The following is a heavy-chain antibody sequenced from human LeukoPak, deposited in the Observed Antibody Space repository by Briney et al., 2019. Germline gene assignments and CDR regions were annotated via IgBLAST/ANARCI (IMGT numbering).Heavy chain of an antibody. J-gene: IGHJ4*02. D-gene: IGHD6-6*01. V-gene: IGHV1-18*04. Sequence: ASVKVSCKASGYTFTGYYVLWVRQAPGQGLEWLAWISIYNDNRRYAQKFQGRVTLTIDKTTTTAYMELTGLRSDDTATYYCARDGRFEYSHFYYFDYWGQGTLVTVSS. CDR2: ISIYNDNR. CDR3: ARDGRFEYSHFYYFDY. CDR1: GYTFTGYY.